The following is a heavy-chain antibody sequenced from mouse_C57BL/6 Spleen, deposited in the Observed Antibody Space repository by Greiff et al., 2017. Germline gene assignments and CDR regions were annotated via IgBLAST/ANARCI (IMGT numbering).Heavy chain of an antibody. V-gene: IGHV1-37*01. J-gene: IGHJ4*01. D-gene: IGHD2-4*01. CDR1: GYSFTGYC. Sequence: EVQLQQSGPELVKPGASVKISCKASGYSFTGYCMNWVKQSHGKSLEWIGRINPYNGDPFYNQKFKGKATLTVDKSSSPANMKLLSRPSEDLAVYYCARGAIDDDGNDYAMDYWGQGTSVTVSS. CDR3: ARGAIDDDGNDYAMDY. CDR2: INPYNGDP.